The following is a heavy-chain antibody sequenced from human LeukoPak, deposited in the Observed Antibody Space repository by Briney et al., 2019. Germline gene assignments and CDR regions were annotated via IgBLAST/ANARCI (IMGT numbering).Heavy chain of an antibody. CDR2: INPNSGAT. CDR3: ARGLLATTYY. V-gene: IGHV1-2*02. Sequence: ASVKASCKGSGYTFTGNNIHWVRQAPGQGLEWMGWINPNSGATNYAQNFQGRVTMTRDTSISTAYMELSSLRPDDTAVYYCARGLLATTYYWGQGTLVTVSS. D-gene: IGHD1-1*01. CDR1: GYTFTGNN. J-gene: IGHJ4*02.